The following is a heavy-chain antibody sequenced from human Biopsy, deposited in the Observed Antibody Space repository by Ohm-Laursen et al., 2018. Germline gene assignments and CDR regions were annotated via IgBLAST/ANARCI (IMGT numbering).Heavy chain of an antibody. Sequence: TLSLTCTVSSASINLYYWGWIRQSPGKGLGWIGYINHSGHTNYNPSLKSRLTMSVDTSKNQFSLKLTSVTAADTAVYYCARGRIAYCTATSCDNFGLDVWGQGTTVTVSS. CDR1: SASINLYY. CDR3: ARGRIAYCTATSCDNFGLDV. V-gene: IGHV4-59*01. D-gene: IGHD2-8*02. CDR2: INHSGHT. J-gene: IGHJ6*02.